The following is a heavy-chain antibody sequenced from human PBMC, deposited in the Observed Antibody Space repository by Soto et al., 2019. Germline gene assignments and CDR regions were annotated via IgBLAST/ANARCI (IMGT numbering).Heavy chain of an antibody. CDR3: ARRVAAPPPPVDP. D-gene: IGHD6-6*01. CDR1: GGSLSSSSYY. J-gene: IGHJ5*02. Sequence: SETLSLTCTVSGGSLSSSSYYWGWIRQPPGKGLEWIGSIYYSGGTYYNPSLKSRVTISVDTSKNQFSLKLSSVTAADTAVYYCARRVAAPPPPVDPWGQGTLVTVSS. CDR2: IYYSGGT. V-gene: IGHV4-39*01.